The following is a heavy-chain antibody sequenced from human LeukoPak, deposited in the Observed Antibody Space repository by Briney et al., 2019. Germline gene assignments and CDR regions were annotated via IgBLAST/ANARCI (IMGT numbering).Heavy chain of an antibody. D-gene: IGHD6-13*01. Sequence: ASVKVSCKASGYTFTSYGISWVRQAPGQGLEWMGWITPYNGNTNYAQKFLGRVTLTTDTSTSTAYMELRSLRSDDTAVYYCARDTGYINYDYYYSMDVWGKGTTVTVSS. CDR3: ARDTGYINYDYYYSMDV. J-gene: IGHJ6*03. V-gene: IGHV1-18*01. CDR2: ITPYNGNT. CDR1: GYTFTSYG.